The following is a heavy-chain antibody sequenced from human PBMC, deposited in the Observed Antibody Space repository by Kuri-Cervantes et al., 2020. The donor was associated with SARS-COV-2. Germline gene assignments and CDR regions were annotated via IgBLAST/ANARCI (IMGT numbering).Heavy chain of an antibody. CDR3: VREDSSGWKRGFDY. CDR2: IWYDGSNK. CDR1: GFPFSSYV. V-gene: IGHV3-33*01. Sequence: GESLKISCAASGFPFSSYVQHWVRQAPGKGLEGVAFIWYDGSNKYYADSVKGRFTISRDNSKNTLYLQMNSLRAEDTAVYYCVREDSSGWKRGFDYWGQGTLVTVSS. J-gene: IGHJ4*02. D-gene: IGHD6-19*01.